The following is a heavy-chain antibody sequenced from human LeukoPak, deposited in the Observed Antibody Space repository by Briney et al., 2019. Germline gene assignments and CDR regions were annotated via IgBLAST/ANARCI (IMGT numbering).Heavy chain of an antibody. V-gene: IGHV4-59*11. CDR1: GGSINSHY. J-gene: IGHJ3*02. CDR3: ARVVGYYVAFDI. Sequence: SETLSLTCIVSGGSINSHYWSWIRQPPGKGLEWIGDIHYTGTTKYNPSVKSRVTISIDTSKNQFSLELSSVTAADTAVYYCARVVGYYVAFDIWGQGTMVTVSS. D-gene: IGHD3-22*01. CDR2: IHYTGTT.